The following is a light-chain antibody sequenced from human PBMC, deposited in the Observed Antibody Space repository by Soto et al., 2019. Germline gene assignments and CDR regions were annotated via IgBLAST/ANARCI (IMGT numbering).Light chain of an antibody. CDR2: GAS. V-gene: IGKV3-15*01. CDR3: QQYDNWPT. J-gene: IGKJ5*01. CDR1: QSVSSN. Sequence: EIVMTQSPVTLSVSPGERVTLSCRASQSVSSNLAWYQQKPGQTPSLLFYGASTRATGLPARFSGSGSGTEFTLPISSLQSEDFAVYYCQQYDNWPTLGQGTRLEIK.